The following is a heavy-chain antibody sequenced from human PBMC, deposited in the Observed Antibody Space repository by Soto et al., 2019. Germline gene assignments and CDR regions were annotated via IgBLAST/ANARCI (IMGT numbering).Heavy chain of an antibody. D-gene: IGHD4-17*01. J-gene: IGHJ5*02. Sequence: QVPLVQSGAEVKKPGSSVKVSCKASGGTFSSYAISWVRQAPGQGLEWMGGIIPIFGTANYAQKFQGRVTITADEXTXXAYMELSSLRSEDTAVYYCARTRTTVTPRPATFDPWGQGTLVTVSS. CDR1: GGTFSSYA. CDR2: IIPIFGTA. V-gene: IGHV1-69*12. CDR3: ARTRTTVTPRPATFDP.